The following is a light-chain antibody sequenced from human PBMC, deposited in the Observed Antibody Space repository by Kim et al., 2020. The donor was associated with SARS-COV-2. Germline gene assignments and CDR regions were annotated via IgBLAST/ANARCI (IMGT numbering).Light chain of an antibody. J-gene: IGLJ3*02. Sequence: ALGQTVTITCQGDSLRGYYASWFRQKSGQAPILVIYGDKNRPSGIPDRFSGSGSGNTASLTITGAQAEDEADYYCNSRDSSGNHVLFGGGTKLTV. CDR1: SLRGYY. CDR3: NSRDSSGNHVL. CDR2: GDK. V-gene: IGLV3-19*01.